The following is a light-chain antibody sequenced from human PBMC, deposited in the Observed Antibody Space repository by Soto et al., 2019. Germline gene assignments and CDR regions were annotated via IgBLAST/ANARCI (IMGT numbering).Light chain of an antibody. J-gene: IGKJ5*01. CDR2: DAS. CDR1: QSISGW. V-gene: IGKV1-5*01. Sequence: GDRVTITCRASQSISGWLAWYQQKPGKAPKLLIYDASSLESGVPSRFSGSGSGTEFTLTISSLQPEDFAVYYCQQRSNWPPITFGQGTRLEIK. CDR3: QQRSNWPPIT.